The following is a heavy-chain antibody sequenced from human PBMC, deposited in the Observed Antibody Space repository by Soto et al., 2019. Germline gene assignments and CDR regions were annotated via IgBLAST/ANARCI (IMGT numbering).Heavy chain of an antibody. D-gene: IGHD3-3*01. CDR2: ISAYNGNT. J-gene: IGHJ6*02. V-gene: IGHV1-18*01. Sequence: ASVKVSCKASCYTFTSYGISWVRQAPGQGLEWMGWISAYNGNTNYAQKLQGRVTMTTDTSTSTAYMELRSLRSDDTAVYYCARDPTRITIFGVVTSDAYYYYGMDVWGQGTTVTVSS. CDR1: CYTFTSYG. CDR3: ARDPTRITIFGVVTSDAYYYYGMDV.